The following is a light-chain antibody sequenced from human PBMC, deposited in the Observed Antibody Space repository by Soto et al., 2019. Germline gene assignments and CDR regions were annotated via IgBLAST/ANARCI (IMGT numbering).Light chain of an antibody. J-gene: IGKJ1*01. CDR1: QTISSW. CDR3: QKYNSVWT. Sequence: EIPMTPSPSTLSGSVGERFTITCRASQTISSWLAWYQQKPGKDPKLLIYKASSLESGVPSRFRGSGSGTDFTLTISSLQPEEVATYYCQKYNSVWTCGQGTKWDIK. CDR2: KAS. V-gene: IGKV1-5*03.